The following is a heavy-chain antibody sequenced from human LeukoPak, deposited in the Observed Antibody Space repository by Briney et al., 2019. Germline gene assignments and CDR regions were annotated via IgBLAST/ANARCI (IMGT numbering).Heavy chain of an antibody. CDR1: GFTFSSYA. CDR3: ARDTLYCSSTSCQTYYYYGMDV. D-gene: IGHD2-2*01. Sequence: PGGSLRLSCAASGFTFSSYAMHWVRQAPGKGLEWVAVISYDGSNKYYADSVKGRFTISRDNSKNTLYLQMSSLRAEDTAVYYCARDTLYCSSTSCQTYYYYGMDVWGQGTTVTVSS. J-gene: IGHJ6*02. V-gene: IGHV3-30-3*01. CDR2: ISYDGSNK.